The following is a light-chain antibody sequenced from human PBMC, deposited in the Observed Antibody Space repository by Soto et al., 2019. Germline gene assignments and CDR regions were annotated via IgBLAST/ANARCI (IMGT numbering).Light chain of an antibody. V-gene: IGLV4-69*01. CDR2: LNSDGSH. Sequence: QSVLTQSPSASASLGASVKLTCTLSSGHSSYAIAWHQQQPEKGHRYLMKLNSDGSHSKGDGLPDRFSGSSSGAERYLTISRLQSEDEADYYCQTWGTGLLVFGGGTKLTVL. CDR1: SGHSSYA. CDR3: QTWGTGLLV. J-gene: IGLJ3*02.